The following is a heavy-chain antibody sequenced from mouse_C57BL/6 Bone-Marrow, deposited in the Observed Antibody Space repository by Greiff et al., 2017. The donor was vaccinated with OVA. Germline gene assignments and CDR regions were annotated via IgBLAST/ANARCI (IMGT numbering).Heavy chain of an antibody. CDR3: ARQGLLLRPFDY. Sequence: QVQLQQPGAELVKPGASVKMSCKASGYTFTSYWITWVKQRPGQGLEWIGDIYPGSGSTNYNEKFKSKATLTVDTSSSTAYMQLSSLTSEDSAVYYCARQGLLLRPFDYWGQGTTLTVSS. CDR1: GYTFTSYW. J-gene: IGHJ2*01. CDR2: IYPGSGST. D-gene: IGHD1-2*01. V-gene: IGHV1-55*01.